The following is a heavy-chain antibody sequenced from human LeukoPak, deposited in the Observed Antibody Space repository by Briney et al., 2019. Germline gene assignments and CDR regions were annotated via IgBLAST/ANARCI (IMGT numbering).Heavy chain of an antibody. V-gene: IGHV3-23*01. Sequence: PGGSLRPSCAASGFTFSGSAMSWVRQAPPAGLGWVSLISYSGANSYYTDSARGRFTISRDNSKDTLFLQMNSLRAEDGAIYYCARDMQLSTWGLGTMVTVSS. CDR1: GFTFSGSA. CDR2: ISYSGANS. J-gene: IGHJ3*01. D-gene: IGHD3-16*02. CDR3: ARDMQLST.